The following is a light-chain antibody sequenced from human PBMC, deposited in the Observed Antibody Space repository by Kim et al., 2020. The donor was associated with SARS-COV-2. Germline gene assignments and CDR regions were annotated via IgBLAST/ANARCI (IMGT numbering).Light chain of an antibody. CDR1: RSLLHSNGYNY. V-gene: IGKV2-28*01. Sequence: DIVMTQSPLSLPVTPGEPASISCRSSRSLLHSNGYNYLDWYLQKPGQSPQLLIYLGSNRASGVPDRFSGSGSGTDFTLKISRVEAEDVGVYYCMQALQAPLTFGGGTKLEI. J-gene: IGKJ4*01. CDR3: MQALQAPLT. CDR2: LGS.